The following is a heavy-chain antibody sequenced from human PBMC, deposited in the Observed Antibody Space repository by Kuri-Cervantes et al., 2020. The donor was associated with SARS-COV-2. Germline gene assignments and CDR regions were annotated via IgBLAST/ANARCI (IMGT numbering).Heavy chain of an antibody. CDR1: GFTFSSYG. D-gene: IGHD2-2*02. V-gene: IGHV3-30*18. CDR3: AKDLTFVVAAPAVIRATKALPIT. CDR2: ISYDGSDK. Sequence: LSLTCAASGFTFSSYGIHWVRQAPGKGLEWVAVISYDGSDKYYADSVKGRFTISRDNSKNTLYLQMNSLRAEDTAVYYCAKDLTFVVAAPAVIRATKALPITWGQGTLVTVSS. J-gene: IGHJ5*02.